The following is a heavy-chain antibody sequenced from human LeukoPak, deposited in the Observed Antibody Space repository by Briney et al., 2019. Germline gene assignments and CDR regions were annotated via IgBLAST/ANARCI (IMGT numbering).Heavy chain of an antibody. V-gene: IGHV4-4*07. CDR1: GGSISSYY. CDR2: ISSSGTT. J-gene: IGHJ4*02. Sequence: SETLSLTCTVSGGSISSYYWNWIRQPAGKGLEWIGRISSSGTTNYNPSLKSRLTMSVDTSKNQFSLKLSSVTAADTAVYYCARDQGSGWYVYWGQGTLVTVSS. D-gene: IGHD6-19*01. CDR3: ARDQGSGWYVY.